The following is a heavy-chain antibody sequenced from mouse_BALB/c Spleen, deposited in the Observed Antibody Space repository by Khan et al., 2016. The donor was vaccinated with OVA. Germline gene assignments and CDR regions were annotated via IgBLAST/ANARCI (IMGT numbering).Heavy chain of an antibody. V-gene: IGHV1-4*01. Sequence: VKLQESGAELARPGASVKMSCKASGYTFTSHTMHWVKQSPGQGLEWIGYINPRSGYSNYNQKFNDKATLTADKSSSTAYMQLSSLTSEDSAVYYWARRTTGYAMDYWGQGTSVTVSS. CDR3: ARRTTGYAMDY. CDR2: INPRSGYS. D-gene: IGHD2-14*01. J-gene: IGHJ4*01. CDR1: GYTFTSHT.